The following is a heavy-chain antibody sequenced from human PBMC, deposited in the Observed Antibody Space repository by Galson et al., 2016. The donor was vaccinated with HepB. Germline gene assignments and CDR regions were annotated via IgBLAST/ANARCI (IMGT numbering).Heavy chain of an antibody. J-gene: IGHJ3*01. CDR2: ISGSGGST. CDR3: ARSQGLHYQFDV. CDR1: GFTFNNYA. V-gene: IGHV3-23*01. D-gene: IGHD2-15*01. Sequence: SLRLSCAASGFTFNNYAMSWVRQAPGKGLEWVSGISGSGGSTYYADSVRGRFTISRDNSKNTLYLQMNSLRAEDTALYYCARSQGLHYQFDVWGQGTMVTVSS.